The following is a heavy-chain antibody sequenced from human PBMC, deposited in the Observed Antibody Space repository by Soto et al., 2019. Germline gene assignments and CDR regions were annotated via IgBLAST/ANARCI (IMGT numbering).Heavy chain of an antibody. CDR3: ARVDSGSYYSNILDY. V-gene: IGHV4-59*01. CDR1: GGYISSYY. J-gene: IGHJ4*02. CDR2: IYYSGST. Sequence: SETLSLTCTVSGGYISSYYWSWIRQPPGKGLEWIGYIYYSGSTNYNPSLKSRVTISVDTSKNQFSLKLSSVTAADTAVYYCARVDSGSYYSNILDYWGQGTLVTVSS. D-gene: IGHD3-10*01.